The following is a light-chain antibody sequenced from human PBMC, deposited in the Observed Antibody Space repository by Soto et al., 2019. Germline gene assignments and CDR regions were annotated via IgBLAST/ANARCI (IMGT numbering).Light chain of an antibody. CDR2: RNN. J-gene: IGLJ3*02. Sequence: QSVLTQPPSASGTPGQRVTISCSGSSSNIGSNSVYWYQQLPGTAPKLLIYRNNQRPSGVPDRVSGSKSGTSASLAISGLGSEDEADYYCAAWDNSLSGWVFGGGTKVTVL. V-gene: IGLV1-47*01. CDR1: SSNIGSNS. CDR3: AAWDNSLSGWV.